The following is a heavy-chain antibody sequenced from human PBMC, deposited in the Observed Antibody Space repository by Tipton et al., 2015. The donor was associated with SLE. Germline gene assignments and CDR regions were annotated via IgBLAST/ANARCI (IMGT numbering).Heavy chain of an antibody. D-gene: IGHD4-11*01. Sequence: TLSLTCTVSGDSISSGSYYWTWIRQPAGKGLEWIGRISTTGSTIYNPSLRTRVTISVDTSKNQFSLKMSSVTAADTAVYYCATSFIYSDWGAFHIWGQGTTVTVSS. CDR1: GDSISSGSYY. CDR2: ISTTGST. V-gene: IGHV4-61*02. CDR3: ATSFIYSDWGAFHI. J-gene: IGHJ3*02.